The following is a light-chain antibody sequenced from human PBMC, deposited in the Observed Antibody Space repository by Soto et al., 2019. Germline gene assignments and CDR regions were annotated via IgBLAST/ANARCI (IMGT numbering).Light chain of an antibody. V-gene: IGLV2-23*01. CDR3: CSCAGNSTYG. CDR2: EGS. Sequence: QSALTQPASASGSPGQSITISCTGTSSDFGSYNLVSWYQQHPGKAPKLMIYEGSKRPSGVSNRFSGSKSGNTASLTISGLQAEDEVDYYCCSCAGNSTYGFGTGTKVTVL. CDR1: SSDFGSYNL. J-gene: IGLJ1*01.